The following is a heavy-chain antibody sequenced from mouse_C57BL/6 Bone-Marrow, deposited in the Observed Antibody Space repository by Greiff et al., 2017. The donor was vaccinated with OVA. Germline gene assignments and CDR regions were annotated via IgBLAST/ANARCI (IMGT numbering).Heavy chain of an antibody. CDR1: GFTFSDFY. D-gene: IGHD2-4*01. CDR2: SRNKANDYTT. Sequence: EVMLVESGGGLVQSGRSLRLSCATSGFTFSDFYMEWVRQAPGKGLEWIAASRNKANDYTTEYSASVKGRFIVSRDTSQSILYLQMNALRAEDTAIYYCARDDYDYEPAWFAYWGQGTLVTVSA. J-gene: IGHJ3*01. CDR3: ARDDYDYEPAWFAY. V-gene: IGHV7-1*01.